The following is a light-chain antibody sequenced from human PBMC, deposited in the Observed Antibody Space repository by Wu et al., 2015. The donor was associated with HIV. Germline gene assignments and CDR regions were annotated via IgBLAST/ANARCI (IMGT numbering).Light chain of an antibody. J-gene: IGKJ2*03. CDR1: QSVNNW. CDR2: DAS. Sequence: DIQMTQSPSTLSASVGDRVTITCRASQSVNNWLAWYQQKPGKAPRLLIYDASTLEWEVPSRLAGSGSGTEFTLTINSLQPDDFATYYCQQYERLKSFGQGTRLEIK. V-gene: IGKV1-5*03. CDR3: QQYERLKS.